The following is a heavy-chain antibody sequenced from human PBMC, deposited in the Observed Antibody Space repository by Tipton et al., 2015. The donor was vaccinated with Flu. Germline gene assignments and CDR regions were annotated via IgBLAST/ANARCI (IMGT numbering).Heavy chain of an antibody. V-gene: IGHV4-61*02. CDR2: IYTSGST. J-gene: IGHJ4*02. CDR3: ARDYFDYVWGSNRSSYFDH. CDR1: GGSISSGSYY. Sequence: TLSLTCTVSGGSISSGSYYWSWIRQPAGKGLEWIGRIYTSGSTNYNPSLKSRVTISVDTSKNQFSLKLSSVTAADTAVYYCARDYFDYVWGSNRSSYFDHWGQETLLTVSS. D-gene: IGHD3-16*01.